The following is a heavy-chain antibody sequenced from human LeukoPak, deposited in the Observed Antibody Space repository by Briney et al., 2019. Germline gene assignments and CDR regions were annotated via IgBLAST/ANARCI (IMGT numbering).Heavy chain of an antibody. Sequence: PGGSLRLSCAASGFTFSSYSMNWVRQAPGKGLEWVSYISSSSSTIYYADSVKGRFTISRDNAKNSLYLQMNSLRAEDTAVYYCARSGYRGCLDYWGQGTLVTVSS. V-gene: IGHV3-48*01. CDR2: ISSSSSTI. D-gene: IGHD6-19*01. CDR3: ARSGYRGCLDY. CDR1: GFTFSSYS. J-gene: IGHJ4*02.